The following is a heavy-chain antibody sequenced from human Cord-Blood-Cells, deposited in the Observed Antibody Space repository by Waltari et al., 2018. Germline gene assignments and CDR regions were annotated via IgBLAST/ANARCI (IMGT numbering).Heavy chain of an antibody. J-gene: IGHJ6*02. CDR3: ARVHRIAAAGTDV. Sequence: QVQLQQWGAGLLKPSETLSLTCAVYGGSFSGYYWSWIRQPPGKGWEWIGEINHSGSTNYHPSLKSRVTIAVDTSKNQFSLKLSSVTAADTAVYYCARVHRIAAAGTDVWGQGTTVTVSS. V-gene: IGHV4-34*01. D-gene: IGHD6-13*01. CDR1: GGSFSGYY. CDR2: INHSGST.